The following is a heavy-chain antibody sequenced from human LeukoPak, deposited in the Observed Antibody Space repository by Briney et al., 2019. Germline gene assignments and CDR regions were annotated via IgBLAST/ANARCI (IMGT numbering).Heavy chain of an antibody. CDR2: IYTSGST. CDR1: GGSISSGSYY. V-gene: IGHV4-61*02. D-gene: IGHD5-18*01. CDR3: ARDLQSGYSYGYYY. J-gene: IGHJ4*02. Sequence: SQTLSLTCTVSGGSISSGSYYWSWIRQPAGKGLEGIGRIYTSGSTNYNPSLKSRVTISVDTSKNQFSLKLSSVTAADTAVYYCARDLQSGYSYGYYYWGQGTLVTVSS.